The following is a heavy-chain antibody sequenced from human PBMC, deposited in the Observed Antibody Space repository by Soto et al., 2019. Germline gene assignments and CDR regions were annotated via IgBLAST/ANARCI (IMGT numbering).Heavy chain of an antibody. D-gene: IGHD2-2*01. V-gene: IGHV4-31*03. Sequence: PSETLSLTCTVSGGSMSSGGYSWSWIRQHPGKGLEWIGYIYYSGSTYYNPSLKSRVTISVDTSKDQFSLKLSSVTAADTAVYYCAVSRDGYSMDVWGQGTTVTGS. CDR3: AVSRDGYSMDV. J-gene: IGHJ6*02. CDR1: GGSMSSGGYS. CDR2: IYYSGST.